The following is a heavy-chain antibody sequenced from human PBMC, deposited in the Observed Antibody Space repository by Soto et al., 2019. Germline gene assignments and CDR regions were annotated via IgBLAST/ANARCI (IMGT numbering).Heavy chain of an antibody. CDR1: GFTFKDFA. Sequence: GGSLRLSCAASGFTFKDFAMSWARLAPGRGLEWVSGISGSGVSTYYAASVKGRFTISRDNSKITVYLQMNSLRDEDTAIYYCARDRTFNFYYGMDVWGQGTTVTSP. CDR2: ISGSGVST. J-gene: IGHJ6*02. CDR3: ARDRTFNFYYGMDV. V-gene: IGHV3-23*01.